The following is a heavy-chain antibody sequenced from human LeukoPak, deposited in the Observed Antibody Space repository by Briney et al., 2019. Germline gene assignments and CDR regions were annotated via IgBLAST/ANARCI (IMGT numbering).Heavy chain of an antibody. CDR3: ARLIGMDV. J-gene: IGHJ6*04. CDR2: IYHSGST. V-gene: IGHV4-38-2*01. Sequence: PSETLSLTCAVSGYSISSGYYWGWIRQPPGEGLEWIGSIYHSGSTYYNPSLKSRVTISVDTSKNQFSLKLSSVTAADTAVYYCARLIGMDVWGKGTTVTVLS. CDR1: GYSISSGYY.